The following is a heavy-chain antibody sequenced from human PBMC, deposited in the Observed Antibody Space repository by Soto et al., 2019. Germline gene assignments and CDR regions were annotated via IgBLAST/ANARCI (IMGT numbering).Heavy chain of an antibody. CDR2: INAGNGNT. Sequence: ASVKVSCKASGYTFTSYAMHWVRQAPGQRLEWMGWINAGNGNTKYSQKFQGRVTITRDTSASTAYMELSSLRSEDTAVYYCARNRYCSSTSCSARYYMDVWGKGTTVTVSS. J-gene: IGHJ6*03. D-gene: IGHD2-2*01. V-gene: IGHV1-3*01. CDR3: ARNRYCSSTSCSARYYMDV. CDR1: GYTFTSYA.